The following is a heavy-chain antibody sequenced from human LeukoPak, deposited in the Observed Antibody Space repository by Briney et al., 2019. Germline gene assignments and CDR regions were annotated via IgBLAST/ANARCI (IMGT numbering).Heavy chain of an antibody. D-gene: IGHD3-3*01. CDR2: IIPIFGTA. J-gene: IGHJ5*02. Sequence: SVKVSCKASGGTFSSYAISWVRQAPGQGLEWMGGIIPIFGTANYAQKFQGRVTITADESTSTAYIELSSLRSEDTAVYYCARGLTYYDFWSGSNGFDPWGQGTLVTVSS. CDR1: GGTFSSYA. CDR3: ARGLTYYDFWSGSNGFDP. V-gene: IGHV1-69*13.